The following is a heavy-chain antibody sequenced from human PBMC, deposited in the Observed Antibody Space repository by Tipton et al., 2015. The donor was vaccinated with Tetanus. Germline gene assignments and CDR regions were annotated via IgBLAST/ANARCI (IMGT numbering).Heavy chain of an antibody. CDR1: GYTFTGYY. V-gene: IGHV1-2*02. CDR2: IDPNSGDT. J-gene: IGHJ6*02. CDR3: ARDRGDYIYYGMDV. Sequence: QLVQSGAELKKPGASVKVSCTASGYTFTGYYMYWVRQAPGQGLEWVGWIDPNSGDTIYAQNFQGRVTMTRDTSISTVYMVLSRLRSDDTAVYYCARDRGDYIYYGMDVWGPGTTVTVSS. D-gene: IGHD3-22*01.